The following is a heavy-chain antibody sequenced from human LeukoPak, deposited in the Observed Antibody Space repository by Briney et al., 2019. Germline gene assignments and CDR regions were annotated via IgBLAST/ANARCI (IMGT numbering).Heavy chain of an antibody. J-gene: IGHJ4*02. Sequence: GGSLRLSCAASGFTFSSYSMNWVRQAPGKGLEWVSYISSSSSIIYYADSVKGRFTISRDNAKNSLYLQMNSLRAEDTAVYYCARVGIVATSPFDYWGQGTLVTVSS. CDR2: ISSSSSII. D-gene: IGHD5-12*01. V-gene: IGHV3-48*04. CDR3: ARVGIVATSPFDY. CDR1: GFTFSSYS.